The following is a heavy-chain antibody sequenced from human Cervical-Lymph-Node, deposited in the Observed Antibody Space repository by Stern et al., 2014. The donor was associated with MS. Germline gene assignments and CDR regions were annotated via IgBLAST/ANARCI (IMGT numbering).Heavy chain of an antibody. CDR2: INPNTGNP. J-gene: IGHJ4*02. V-gene: IGHV7-4-1*02. CDR1: GYTFTSYA. CDR3: ASNNEGVFIGY. D-gene: IGHD3-16*02. Sequence: VQLVESGSEMKKPGASVKVSCKASGYTFTSYAMHWVRQAPGQGLEWMGWINPNTGNPTHAQGFQGRVAFPLATSVSPAYLQISSLKAEDTAVYYCASNNEGVFIGYWGQGTLVTVSS.